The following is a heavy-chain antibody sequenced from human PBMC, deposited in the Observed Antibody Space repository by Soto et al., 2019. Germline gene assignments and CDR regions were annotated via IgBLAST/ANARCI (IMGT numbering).Heavy chain of an antibody. J-gene: IGHJ4*02. Sequence: EVQLLESGGGLVQPGGSLRLSCAASGFTFNNYAMTWVRQAPGKGLEWVSAMSGGGDTTSYADSVKGRFTVSRDGSKNTLYLQMSSLRAEDPALYYCAKGRGGSGSLTPRVDFWGQGTLVTVSS. CDR3: AKGRGGSGSLTPRVDF. D-gene: IGHD3-10*01. V-gene: IGHV3-23*01. CDR2: MSGGGDTT. CDR1: GFTFNNYA.